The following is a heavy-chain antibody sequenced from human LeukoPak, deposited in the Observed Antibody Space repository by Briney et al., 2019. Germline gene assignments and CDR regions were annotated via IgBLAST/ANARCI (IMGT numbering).Heavy chain of an antibody. CDR3: AKGAAVAGTLLDY. Sequence: TLSLTCTVSGGSISSGDYYWSWIRQHPGKGLEWIGYIHFSGSTYYNPSLKSRVTISVDTSKNQFSLKLSSVTAADTAVYYCAKGAAVAGTLLDYWGQGTLVSVSS. V-gene: IGHV4-31*03. D-gene: IGHD6-19*01. J-gene: IGHJ4*02. CDR1: GGSISSGDYY. CDR2: IHFSGST.